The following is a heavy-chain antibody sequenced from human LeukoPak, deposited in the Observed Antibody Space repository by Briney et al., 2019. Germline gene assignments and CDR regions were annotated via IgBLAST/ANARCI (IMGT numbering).Heavy chain of an antibody. Sequence: GGSLRLSCAASGFTFNTYGMSWVRQAPGKGLEWVSGISGSGGATYYADSVKGRFTISRDNSKNTLYLQMNSLRAEDTAVYYCAKDGAVAGTLDAFDIWGQGTMVTVSS. CDR2: ISGSGGAT. V-gene: IGHV3-23*01. CDR1: GFTFNTYG. D-gene: IGHD6-19*01. CDR3: AKDGAVAGTLDAFDI. J-gene: IGHJ3*02.